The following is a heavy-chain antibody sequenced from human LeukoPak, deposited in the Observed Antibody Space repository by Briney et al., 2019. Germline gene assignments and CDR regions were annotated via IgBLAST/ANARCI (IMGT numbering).Heavy chain of an antibody. D-gene: IGHD3-10*01. J-gene: IGHJ4*02. CDR2: ISSSGSTI. V-gene: IGHV3-48*03. CDR3: AKTSYGSGSYYIRERYFDY. CDR1: GFTFSSYE. Sequence: GGSLRLSCAASGFTFSSYEMNWVRQAPGKGLELVSYISSSGSTIYYADSVKGRFTISRDNAKNSLYLQMNSLRAEDTAVYYCAKTSYGSGSYYIRERYFDYWGQGTLVTVSS.